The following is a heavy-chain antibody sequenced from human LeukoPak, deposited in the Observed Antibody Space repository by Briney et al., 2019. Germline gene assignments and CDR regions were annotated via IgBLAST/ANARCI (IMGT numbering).Heavy chain of an antibody. Sequence: GGSLRLSCAASGFTFISYAIHWVRQAPGKGLEWVAVISFHGTDTFYADSVKGRFTISRDNSKNSLYLQMNSLRVEDTAMYYCARIVGGTFYFDYWGQGALVTVSS. CDR2: ISFHGTDT. V-gene: IGHV3-30*04. D-gene: IGHD1-26*01. CDR3: ARIVGGTFYFDY. CDR1: GFTFISYA. J-gene: IGHJ4*02.